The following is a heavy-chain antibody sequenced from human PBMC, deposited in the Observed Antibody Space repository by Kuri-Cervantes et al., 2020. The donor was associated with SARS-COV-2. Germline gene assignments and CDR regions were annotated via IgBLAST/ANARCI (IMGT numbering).Heavy chain of an antibody. CDR1: GYPFTNYG. J-gene: IGHJ6*03. Sequence: ASVKVSCKASGYPFTNYGITWVRQATGQGPEWMGWISAYNGNTNYAQKLQGRVTMTTDTSTSTAYMELRSLRSDDTAVYYCARDVRGGSIAARKDYYYMDVWGKGTTVTVSS. D-gene: IGHD6-6*01. CDR2: ISAYNGNT. V-gene: IGHV1-18*01. CDR3: ARDVRGGSIAARKDYYYMDV.